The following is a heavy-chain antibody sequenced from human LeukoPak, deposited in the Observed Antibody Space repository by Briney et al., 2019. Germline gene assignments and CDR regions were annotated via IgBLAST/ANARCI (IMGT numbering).Heavy chain of an antibody. D-gene: IGHD3-22*01. J-gene: IGHJ4*02. CDR1: GFSFRTYA. CDR3: VKESTSSGYYYAPDY. CDR2: ISGSGATT. Sequence: GGSLRLSCAASGFSFRTYAMAWVRQAPGKGLEWVSSISGSGATTYNADPLKGRFTISRDNSENTLYLQMNSLRAEDTAVYYCVKESTSSGYYYAPDYWGQGTLVTVS. V-gene: IGHV3-23*01.